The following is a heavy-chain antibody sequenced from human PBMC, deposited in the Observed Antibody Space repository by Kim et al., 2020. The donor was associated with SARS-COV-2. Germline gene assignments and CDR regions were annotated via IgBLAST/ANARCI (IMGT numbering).Heavy chain of an antibody. J-gene: IGHJ4*02. V-gene: IGHV3-72*01. CDR1: GFTFSDHY. CDR2: SRNKANSYTT. D-gene: IGHD3-22*01. CDR3: ARALPDSSGYYYFDY. Sequence: GGSLRLSCAASGFTFSDHYMDWVRQAPGKGLEWVGRSRNKANSYTTEYAASVKGRFTLSRDDSKNSLYLQMNSLKTEDTAVYYCARALPDSSGYYYFDYWGQGTLVTVSS.